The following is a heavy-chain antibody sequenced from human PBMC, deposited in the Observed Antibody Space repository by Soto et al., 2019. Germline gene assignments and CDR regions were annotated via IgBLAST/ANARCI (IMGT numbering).Heavy chain of an antibody. J-gene: IGHJ3*02. D-gene: IGHD1-26*01. Sequence: PSETLSLTCAVSGGSISSSNWWSWVRQPPGKGLEWIGEIYHSGSTNYNPSLKSRVTISVDKSKNQFSLKLSSVTAADTDVYYCARDPPPNSGSYGAFDIWGQGTMVTVSS. CDR2: IYHSGST. V-gene: IGHV4-4*02. CDR3: ARDPPPNSGSYGAFDI. CDR1: GGSISSSNW.